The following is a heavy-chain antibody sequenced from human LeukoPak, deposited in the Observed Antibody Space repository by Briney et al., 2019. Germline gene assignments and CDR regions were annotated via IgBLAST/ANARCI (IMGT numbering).Heavy chain of an antibody. CDR3: ASSWQKENWFHP. V-gene: IGHV1-69*04. CDR1: GGTFSSYA. J-gene: IGHJ5*02. CDR2: IIPILGIA. Sequence: GASVKVSCKASGGTFSSYAISWVRQAPGQGLEWMGRIIPILGIANYAQKFQGRVTITADKSTSTAYMELSSLRSEDTAVYYCASSWQKENWFHPWGQGTLVTVSS. D-gene: IGHD5-12*01.